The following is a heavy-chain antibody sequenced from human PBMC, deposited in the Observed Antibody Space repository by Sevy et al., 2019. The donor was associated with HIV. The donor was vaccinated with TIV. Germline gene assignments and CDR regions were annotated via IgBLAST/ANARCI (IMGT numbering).Heavy chain of an antibody. CDR3: VRDNSGYDYFDY. Sequence: SETLSLTCTVSGDSISSGGYYWGWIRQHPGGGLEWIGYIHYSGSTYYKPSLRSRVTISVDTSKNQFSLKLTSVTPADTAVYFCVRDNSGYDYFDYWGQGTLVTVSS. CDR1: GDSISSGGYY. CDR2: IHYSGST. V-gene: IGHV4-31*03. D-gene: IGHD5-12*01. J-gene: IGHJ4*02.